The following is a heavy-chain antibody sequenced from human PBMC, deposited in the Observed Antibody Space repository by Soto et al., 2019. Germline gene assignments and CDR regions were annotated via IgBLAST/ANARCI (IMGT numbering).Heavy chain of an antibody. Sequence: PGESLKISCKGSGYSFTSYWIGWVRQMPGKGLEWMGIIYPGDSDTRYSPSFQGQVTISRDNSKNALWLQMNSLRAEDTALYYCAKGSGNIRPYGMDVWGQGTTVTVSS. V-gene: IGHV5-51*01. D-gene: IGHD3-10*01. CDR3: AKGSGNIRPYGMDV. CDR1: GYSFTSYW. J-gene: IGHJ6*02. CDR2: IYPGDSDT.